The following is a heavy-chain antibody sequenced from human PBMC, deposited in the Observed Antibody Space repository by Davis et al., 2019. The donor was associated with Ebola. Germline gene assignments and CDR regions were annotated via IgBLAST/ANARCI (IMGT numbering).Heavy chain of an antibody. CDR3: VKDSRGYNQPFDF. V-gene: IGHV3-23*01. CDR1: GFTFRSFA. CDR2: IGGGGDDT. Sequence: PGGSLRLSCAGSGFTFRSFAMSWVRQVPGKGLEWVSLIGGGGDDTYYPDSVKGRFTISRDNTKNMLFLQMNSLRAEDTAVYYCVKDSRGYNQPFDFWGQGTLLTVSS. J-gene: IGHJ4*02. D-gene: IGHD5-18*01.